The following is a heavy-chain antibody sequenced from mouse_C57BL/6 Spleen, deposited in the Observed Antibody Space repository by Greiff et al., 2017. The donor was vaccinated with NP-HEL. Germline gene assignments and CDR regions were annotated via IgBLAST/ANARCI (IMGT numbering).Heavy chain of an antibody. CDR2: ISYSGST. Sequence: EVQLVESGPGMVKPSQSLSLTCTVTGYSITSGYDWHWIRHFPGNKLEWMGYISYSGSTNYNPSLKSRISITHDTSKNHFFLKLNSVTTEDTATYYCARDYGSPHWYFEVWGTGTTVTVSS. J-gene: IGHJ1*03. V-gene: IGHV3-1*01. D-gene: IGHD1-1*01. CDR1: GYSITSGYD. CDR3: ARDYGSPHWYFEV.